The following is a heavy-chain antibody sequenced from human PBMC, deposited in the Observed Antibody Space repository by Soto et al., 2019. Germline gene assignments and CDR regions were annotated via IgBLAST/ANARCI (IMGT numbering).Heavy chain of an antibody. CDR2: IYSGGST. J-gene: IGHJ4*02. Sequence: EVQLVESGGGLVQPGGSLRLSCAASGFTVSNNYMTWVRQAPGKGLEWFSVIYSGGSTYYADSVKGRFTLSRDNSKNTLYLQMNSLRAEDTAVYYCARGYDSSDFYYDYWGQGTLVTVSS. V-gene: IGHV3-66*01. CDR3: ARGYDSSDFYYDY. CDR1: GFTVSNNY. D-gene: IGHD3-22*01.